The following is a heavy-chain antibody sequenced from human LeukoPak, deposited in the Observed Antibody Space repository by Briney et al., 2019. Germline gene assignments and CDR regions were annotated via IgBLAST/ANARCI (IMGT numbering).Heavy chain of an antibody. D-gene: IGHD1-26*01. Sequence: ASVKVSCKASGYTFTGYYIHWVRHAPGQGLEWMAWINPNSGGTNYAQKFQGRVTMTSDTSISTAHMELSRLSSDDTAVYYCAIAVGAHGGFDIWGQGTMVTVSS. CDR1: GYTFTGYY. CDR2: INPNSGGT. V-gene: IGHV1-2*02. CDR3: AIAVGAHGGFDI. J-gene: IGHJ3*02.